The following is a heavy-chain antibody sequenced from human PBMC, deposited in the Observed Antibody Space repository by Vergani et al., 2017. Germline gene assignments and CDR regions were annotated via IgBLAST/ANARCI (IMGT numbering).Heavy chain of an antibody. CDR2: IKQDGSEK. V-gene: IGHV3-7*01. CDR1: GFTSSSYW. J-gene: IGHJ6*02. D-gene: IGHD3-9*01. Sequence: EVQLLESGGGLVQPGGSLRLSCAASGFTSSSYWMSWVRQAPGKGLEWVANIKQDGSEKYYVDSVKGRFTISRDNAKNSLYLQMNSLRAEDTAVYYCARDRLRYFDWLPYYYYGMDVWGQGTTVTVS. CDR3: ARDRLRYFDWLPYYYYGMDV.